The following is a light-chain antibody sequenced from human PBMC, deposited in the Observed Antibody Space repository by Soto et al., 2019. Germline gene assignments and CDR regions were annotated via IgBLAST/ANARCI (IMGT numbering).Light chain of an antibody. J-gene: IGLJ2*01. CDR2: EVS. CDR1: SSDVGGYNY. Sequence: QPVLTQPPSASGSPGQSVTISCTGTSSDVGGYNYVSWYQQHPGKAPKLMIYEVSKRPTGVPDRFSGSKSGKTASLTVSGLQAEDEADYYCSSYAGSNNVVVFGGGTKLTVL. CDR3: SSYAGSNNVVV. V-gene: IGLV2-8*01.